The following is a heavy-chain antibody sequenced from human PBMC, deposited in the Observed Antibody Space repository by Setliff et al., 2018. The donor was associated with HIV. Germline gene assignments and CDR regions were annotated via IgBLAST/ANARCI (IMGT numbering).Heavy chain of an antibody. CDR3: ARHVYSSGWGYVYHLDS. V-gene: IGHV4-59*08. CDR2: IYASGST. J-gene: IGHJ4*02. Sequence: PSETLSLTCTVSGGSISSYYWSWIRQPPRKGLEWIGYIYASGSTNYSPSLKSRVTISVDTSKNQFSLKLKSVTAADTAVYFCARHVYSSGWGYVYHLDSWGQGTLVTVSS. CDR1: GGSISSYY. D-gene: IGHD6-19*01.